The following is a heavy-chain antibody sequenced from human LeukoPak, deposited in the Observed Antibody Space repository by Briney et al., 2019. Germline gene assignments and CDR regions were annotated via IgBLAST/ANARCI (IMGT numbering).Heavy chain of an antibody. CDR1: GFTFSSYS. J-gene: IGHJ4*02. V-gene: IGHV3-21*01. CDR3: ARDFLYRGYYAPIDY. Sequence: PGGSLRLSCAASGFTFSSYSMNWVRQAPGKGLEWVSSISSSSSYIYYADSVKGRFTISRDNAKNSLYLQMNSLRAEDTAVYYYARDFLYRGYYAPIDYWGQGTLVTVSS. CDR2: ISSSSSYI. D-gene: IGHD3-22*01.